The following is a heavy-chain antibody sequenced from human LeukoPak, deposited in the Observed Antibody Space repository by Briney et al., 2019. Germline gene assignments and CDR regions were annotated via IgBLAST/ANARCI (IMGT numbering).Heavy chain of an antibody. CDR1: GFTVSSNY. D-gene: IGHD6-13*01. V-gene: IGHV3-53*01. CDR2: IYSGGST. CDR3: AKDYAPYSSSYEYFQH. J-gene: IGHJ1*01. Sequence: GGSLRLSCAASGFTVSSNYMSWVRQAPGKGLEWVSVIYSGGSTYYADSVKGRFTISRDNSKNTLYLQMNSLRAEDTAVYYCAKDYAPYSSSYEYFQHWGQGTLVTVSS.